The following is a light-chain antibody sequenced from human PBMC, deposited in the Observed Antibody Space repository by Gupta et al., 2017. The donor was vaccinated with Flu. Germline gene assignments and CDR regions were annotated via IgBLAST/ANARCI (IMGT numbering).Light chain of an antibody. CDR1: SSDVGFYNY. J-gene: IGLJ3*02. V-gene: IGLV2-14*01. CDR2: EVS. CDR3: SSYTTSSLWV. Sequence: QSALTQAASVSGSPGPSINISCIGTSSDVGFYNYVSWYQQYPGKAPKLLIYEVSNRPSGVSNRFSGSKSGNTASLAISGLQAEDEADYYCSSYTTSSLWVFGGGTKLTVL.